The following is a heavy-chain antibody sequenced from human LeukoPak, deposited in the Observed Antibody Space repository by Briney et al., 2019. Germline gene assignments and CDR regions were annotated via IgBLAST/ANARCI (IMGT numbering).Heavy chain of an antibody. J-gene: IGHJ4*02. CDR1: GFTFSSYG. CDR3: ARVGYSSSCFDY. Sequence: GGSLRLSCTAYGFTFSSYGMHWVRQAPGKGLEWMAFIRYDGSNKYYADSVKGRFTISRDNSKNSLYLQMNSLRAEDTAINYCARVGYSSSCFDYWGQGVLVTVSS. CDR2: IRYDGSNK. V-gene: IGHV3-30*02. D-gene: IGHD5-12*01.